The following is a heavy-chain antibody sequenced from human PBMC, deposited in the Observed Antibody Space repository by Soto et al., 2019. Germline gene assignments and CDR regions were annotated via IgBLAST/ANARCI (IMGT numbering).Heavy chain of an antibody. CDR2: ISYDGSNK. CDR1: GFTFSSYG. Sequence: QVQLVESGGGVVQPGRSLRLSCAASGFTFSSYGMHWVRQAPGKGLEWVAVISYDGSNKYYADSVKDRFTISRDNSKNTLYLQMNSLRVEDTTFYYCAKVDCSGGSCYSFMGGYMGVWGKGTTVTFSS. D-gene: IGHD2-15*01. J-gene: IGHJ6*03. V-gene: IGHV3-30*18. CDR3: AKVDCSGGSCYSFMGGYMGV.